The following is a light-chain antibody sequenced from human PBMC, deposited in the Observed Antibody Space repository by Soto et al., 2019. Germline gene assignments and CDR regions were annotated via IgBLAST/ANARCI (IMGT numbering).Light chain of an antibody. CDR1: QTVSSY. J-gene: IGKJ3*01. V-gene: IGKV1-9*01. CDR3: QQLNNSVT. CDR2: DAS. Sequence: DIQLTQSPSFLSASVGDRVTITCRTSQTVSSYLVWYQQKPGKAPKVLITDASTLQSGVPSRLSGSGFGTEFALTIRGPQPEDVATYYSQQLNNSVTFGPGTKVNI.